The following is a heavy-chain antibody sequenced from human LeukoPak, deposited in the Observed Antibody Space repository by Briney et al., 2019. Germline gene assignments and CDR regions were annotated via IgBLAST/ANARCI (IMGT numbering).Heavy chain of an antibody. V-gene: IGHV3-23*01. D-gene: IGHD6-19*01. Sequence: PGGSLRLSCAASGFTFSSYGMSWVRQAPGKGLEWVSAISGSGGSTYYADSVKGRFTISRDNSKNSLYLQMNSLRAEDTAVYYCARDLPPYVSVAGPQPFDYWGQGTLVTVSS. CDR1: GFTFSSYG. CDR2: ISGSGGST. CDR3: ARDLPPYVSVAGPQPFDY. J-gene: IGHJ4*02.